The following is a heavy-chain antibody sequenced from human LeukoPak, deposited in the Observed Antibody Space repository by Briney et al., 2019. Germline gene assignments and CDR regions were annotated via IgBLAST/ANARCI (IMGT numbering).Heavy chain of an antibody. J-gene: IGHJ5*02. CDR1: GYTFASYG. CDR2: ISAYNGNT. CDR3: ARVLNRVTTWNRWRSSGWFDP. V-gene: IGHV1-18*01. D-gene: IGHD4-11*01. Sequence: GASVKVSCKASGYTFASYGISWVRQAPAQGLEWLGWISAYNGNTNYAQKLQGRVTMTTDTSTSTAYMELRSLRSDDTAVYYCARVLNRVTTWNRWRSSGWFDPWGQGTLVTVSS.